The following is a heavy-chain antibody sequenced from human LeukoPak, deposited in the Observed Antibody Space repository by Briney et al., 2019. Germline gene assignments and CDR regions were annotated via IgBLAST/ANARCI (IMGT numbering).Heavy chain of an antibody. D-gene: IGHD2-15*01. J-gene: IGHJ4*02. CDR3: ARGRGIVVVVAATGDY. Sequence: ASVKVSCKASGYTFTSYDINWVRQATGRGLEWMGWMNPNSGNTGYAQKFQGRVTMTRNTSISTAYMELSSLRSEDTAVYYCARGRGIVVVVAATGDYWGQGTLVTVSS. V-gene: IGHV1-8*01. CDR1: GYTFTSYD. CDR2: MNPNSGNT.